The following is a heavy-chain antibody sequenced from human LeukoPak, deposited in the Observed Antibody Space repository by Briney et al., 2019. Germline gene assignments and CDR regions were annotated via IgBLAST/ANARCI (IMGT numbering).Heavy chain of an antibody. Sequence: PGRSLRLSCAASGFTFSSYWMHWVRQAPGKGLVWVSRINTDETTTNSADSVEGRFTISRDNAKNTLYLQMNGLRAEDTAVYYCARGGYSINSLDYWGQGTLVTVSS. CDR3: ARGGYSINSLDY. CDR2: INTDETTT. CDR1: GFTFSSYW. J-gene: IGHJ4*02. V-gene: IGHV3-74*01. D-gene: IGHD4-11*01.